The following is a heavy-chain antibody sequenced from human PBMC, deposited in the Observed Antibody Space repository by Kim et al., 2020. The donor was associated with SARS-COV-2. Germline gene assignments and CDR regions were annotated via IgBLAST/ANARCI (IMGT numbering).Heavy chain of an antibody. D-gene: IGHD6-13*01. Sequence: ASVKVSCKASGYTFTGYYMHWVRQAPGQGLEWMGRINPNSGGTNYAQKFQGRVTMTRDTSISTAYMELSRLRSDDTAVYYCARGRRASSSWYVVWFDPWGQGTLVTVSS. CDR2: INPNSGGT. J-gene: IGHJ5*02. CDR1: GYTFTGYY. V-gene: IGHV1-2*06. CDR3: ARGRRASSSWYVVWFDP.